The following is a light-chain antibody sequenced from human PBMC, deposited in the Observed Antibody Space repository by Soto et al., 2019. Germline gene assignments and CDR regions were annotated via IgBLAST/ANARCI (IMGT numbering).Light chain of an antibody. CDR1: SSDIGSNT. Sequence: QSVLTQPPSASGTPGQRVTISCSGGSSDIGSNTVNWYQQLPGSAPKLLIYSNTHRPSGVPDRFSGSTSGTSDALAISGLQSEDEADYYCATWDDSLSGLFGGGTKLTVL. J-gene: IGLJ2*01. V-gene: IGLV1-44*01. CDR2: SNT. CDR3: ATWDDSLSGL.